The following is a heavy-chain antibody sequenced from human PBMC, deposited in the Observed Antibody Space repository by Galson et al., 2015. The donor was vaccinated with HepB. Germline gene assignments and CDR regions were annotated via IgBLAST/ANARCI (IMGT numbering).Heavy chain of an antibody. J-gene: IGHJ4*01. Sequence: SVKVSCKASGYTFTNYDISWVRQAPGQGLEWMGWISVYNGDTNYAQKLQGRVTMTTDTSTSTAYMEMRSLRSDDTALYYYARGDITIFDYWGQGTLVNGSS. CDR3: ARGDITIFDY. D-gene: IGHD3-3*01. CDR1: GYTFTNYD. V-gene: IGHV1-18*04. CDR2: ISVYNGDT.